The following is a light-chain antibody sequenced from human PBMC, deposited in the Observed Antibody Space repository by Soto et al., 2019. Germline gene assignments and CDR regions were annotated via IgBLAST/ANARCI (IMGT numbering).Light chain of an antibody. CDR3: QQYNTYST. J-gene: IGKJ5*01. Sequence: DIQMTQSPSTLSASVGDRVTIICRASQSVGRWLARYQQKPGKAPKALIYDASTLRSGGPSRFSGGGSGTEFTLTISSLQPDHFATYYRQQYNTYSTFGQGTRLET. V-gene: IGKV1-5*02. CDR2: DAS. CDR1: QSVGRW.